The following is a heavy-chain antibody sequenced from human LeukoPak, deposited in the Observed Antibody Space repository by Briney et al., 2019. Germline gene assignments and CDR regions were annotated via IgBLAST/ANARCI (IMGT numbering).Heavy chain of an antibody. CDR2: IYYSGTT. CDR1: GGSISTYY. V-gene: IGHV4-59*01. D-gene: IGHD4-23*01. Sequence: TPSETLSLTCTVSGGSISTYYWSSIRQPPGKGQEWIGYIYYSGTTNYNPSLKGRVTILVDTSKNQFSLKLSSVTAADTAVYYCARDRYGGNSGEFDYWGQGTLVTVSS. J-gene: IGHJ4*02. CDR3: ARDRYGGNSGEFDY.